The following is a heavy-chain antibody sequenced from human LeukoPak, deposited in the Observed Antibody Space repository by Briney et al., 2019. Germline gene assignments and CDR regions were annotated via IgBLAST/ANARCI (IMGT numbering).Heavy chain of an antibody. J-gene: IGHJ6*03. D-gene: IGHD6-13*01. CDR3: AREPRAAAGLLYYYFMDV. CDR1: GFTFSTYT. V-gene: IGHV3-21*04. CDR2: ISSGSTYK. Sequence: GGSLRLSCAASGFTFSTYTMNWVRQAPGKGLEWVSSISSGSTYKDYADSVKGRFTISRDNAKNLLYLQMHSLRAEDTAVYYCAREPRAAAGLLYYYFMDVWGKGTTVTVSS.